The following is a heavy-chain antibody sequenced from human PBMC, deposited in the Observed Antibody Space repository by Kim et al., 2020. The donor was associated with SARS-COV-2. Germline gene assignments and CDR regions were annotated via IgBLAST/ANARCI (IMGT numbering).Heavy chain of an antibody. CDR3: ARGGDSLVH. J-gene: IGHJ4*02. V-gene: IGHV4-4*07. CDR2: GAP. Sequence: GAPNYNPALKSRVTMAVDTAKNRFALSLSSVTAADTAVYYCARGGDSLVHWGQGTLVTVSS. D-gene: IGHD3-9*01.